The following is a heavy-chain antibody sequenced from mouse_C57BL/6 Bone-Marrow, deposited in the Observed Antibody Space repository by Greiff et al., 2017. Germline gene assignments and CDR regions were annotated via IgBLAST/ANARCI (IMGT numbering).Heavy chain of an antibody. Sequence: QVQLQQPGAELVKPGDSVKLSCKASGYTFTSYWMYWVKQRPGRGLEWLGRIDPNSGGTKYNGKFKSKTTLTVDKPSSTAYMQLSSLTSEDSAVYCCARGVLRGVFAYWGQGTLVTVSA. CDR3: ARGVLRGVFAY. CDR1: GYTFTSYW. D-gene: IGHD1-1*01. J-gene: IGHJ3*01. V-gene: IGHV1-72*01. CDR2: IDPNSGGT.